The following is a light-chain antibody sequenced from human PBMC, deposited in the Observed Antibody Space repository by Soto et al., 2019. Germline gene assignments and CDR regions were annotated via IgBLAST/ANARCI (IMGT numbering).Light chain of an antibody. V-gene: IGKV1-5*01. J-gene: IGKJ5*01. CDR3: QQVNVYPIT. CDR2: AAS. Sequence: DIQMTQSPSTLSASVGDRVTITCRASQSISSWLAWYQQKPGKAPKLLIYAASSLQSGVPSRFSGSGSGTEFTLTISSLQPEDFATYHCQQVNVYPITFGQGTRLEIK. CDR1: QSISSW.